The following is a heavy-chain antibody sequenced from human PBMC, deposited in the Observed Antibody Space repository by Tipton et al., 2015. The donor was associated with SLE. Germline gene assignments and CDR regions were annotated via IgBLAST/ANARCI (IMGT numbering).Heavy chain of an antibody. Sequence: TLSLTCSVSGVSISTSRYYWSWIRQPPGKGLEWIGYMYYTGSAHYNPSLRNRVTMSLDTSKNQFSLKLSSVTAADTAVYYCARTNLQGSLVDWYFDLWGRGTLVTVSS. CDR2: MYYTGSA. J-gene: IGHJ2*01. CDR1: GVSISTSRYY. V-gene: IGHV4-61*01. D-gene: IGHD5-24*01. CDR3: ARTNLQGSLVDWYFDL.